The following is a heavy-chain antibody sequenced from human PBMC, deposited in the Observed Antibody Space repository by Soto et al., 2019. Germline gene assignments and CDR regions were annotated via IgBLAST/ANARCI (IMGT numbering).Heavy chain of an antibody. CDR1: GGSISSGGYY. CDR3: ARGPNMIVATIDY. CDR2: IYYSGST. J-gene: IGHJ4*02. Sequence: SETLSLTCTVSGGSISSGGYYWSWIRQHPGKGLEWIGYIYYSGSTYYNPSLKSRVTISVDTSKNQFSLKLSSVTAADTAVYYCARGPNMIVATIDYWGQGTLVTVSS. D-gene: IGHD3-22*01. V-gene: IGHV4-31*03.